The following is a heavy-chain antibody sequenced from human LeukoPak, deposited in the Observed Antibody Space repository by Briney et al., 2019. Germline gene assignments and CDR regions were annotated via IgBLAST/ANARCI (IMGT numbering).Heavy chain of an antibody. J-gene: IGHJ5*02. CDR1: GYTLTGYY. Sequence: ASVKVSCKASGYTLTGYYMHWVRQAPGQGLEWMGWINPNSGGTNYAQKFQGRVTMTRDTSISTAYMELSRLRSDDTAVYYCARDGDYYMRSWFDPWGQGTLVTVSS. CDR3: ARDGDYYMRSWFDP. D-gene: IGHD4-17*01. CDR2: INPNSGGT. V-gene: IGHV1-2*02.